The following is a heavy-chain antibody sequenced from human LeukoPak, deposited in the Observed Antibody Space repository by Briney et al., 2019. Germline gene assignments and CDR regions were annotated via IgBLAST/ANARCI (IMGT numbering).Heavy chain of an antibody. CDR2: IYPGDSDT. Sequence: GESLKISCKGSGYSFTTYWIGWVRQMPGKGLEWMGIIYPGDSDTRYSPSFQGQVTISADKSISTAYLQWSSLKASDTAMYYCARGVYDILTGYPYYFDYWGQGTLVTVSS. D-gene: IGHD3-9*01. CDR1: GYSFTTYW. CDR3: ARGVYDILTGYPYYFDY. V-gene: IGHV5-51*01. J-gene: IGHJ4*02.